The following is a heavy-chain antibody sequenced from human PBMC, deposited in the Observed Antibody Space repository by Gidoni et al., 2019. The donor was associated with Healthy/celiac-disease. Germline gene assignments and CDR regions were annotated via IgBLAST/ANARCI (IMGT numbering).Heavy chain of an antibody. V-gene: IGHV3-23*01. CDR3: AKDGGYCSGGSCYYFDY. Sequence: EVQLLESGGCLVQPGGSLRLSCAASGFTFSSYAMSWVRQAPGKGLEWVSAISGSGGSTYYADSVKGRFTISRDNSKNTLYLQMNSLRAEDTAVYYCAKDGGYCSGGSCYYFDYWGQGTLVTVSS. D-gene: IGHD2-15*01. CDR2: ISGSGGST. J-gene: IGHJ4*02. CDR1: GFTFSSYA.